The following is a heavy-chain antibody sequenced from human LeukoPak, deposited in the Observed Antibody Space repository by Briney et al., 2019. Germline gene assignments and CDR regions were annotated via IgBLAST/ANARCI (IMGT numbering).Heavy chain of an antibody. Sequence: GGSLRLSCAASGFTFSSYAMSWVRQAPGKGLEWVSTISVSGDSTYYADSVKGRSTISRDNSKNTLYLQMNSLRAEDTAVYYCARSGSGWYCDYWGQGTLVTVSS. V-gene: IGHV3-23*01. CDR3: ARSGSGWYCDY. CDR2: ISVSGDST. CDR1: GFTFSSYA. D-gene: IGHD6-19*01. J-gene: IGHJ4*02.